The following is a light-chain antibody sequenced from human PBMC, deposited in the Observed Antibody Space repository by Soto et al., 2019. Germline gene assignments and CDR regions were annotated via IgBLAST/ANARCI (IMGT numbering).Light chain of an antibody. J-gene: IGLJ2*01. CDR3: AAWYDNLSALV. CDR2: RND. Sequence: QSVMTQPPSASGTPGRRVTIPCSGTPSNICSNSVYWYQQLPGTAPKLLIQRNDQWPSGVPDRYSGSASGTSGSLAINGLRSEDESDYDCAAWYDNLSALVFGGGTELTLL. CDR1: PSNICSNS. V-gene: IGLV1-47*01.